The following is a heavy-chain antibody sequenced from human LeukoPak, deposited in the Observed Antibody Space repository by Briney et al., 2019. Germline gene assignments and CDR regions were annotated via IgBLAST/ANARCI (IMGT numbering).Heavy chain of an antibody. V-gene: IGHV4-31*03. J-gene: IGHJ4*02. CDR1: GGSISSGGYY. CDR3: ARKEVLRFLEIDY. CDR2: IYYSGST. D-gene: IGHD3-3*01. Sequence: SRTLSLTCTDSGGSISSGGYYWSWIRQHPGKGLEWIGYIYYSGSTYYNPSLKSRVTISVDTSKNQFSLNLSSVTAADTAVYYCARKEVLRFLEIDYWGQGTLVTVSS.